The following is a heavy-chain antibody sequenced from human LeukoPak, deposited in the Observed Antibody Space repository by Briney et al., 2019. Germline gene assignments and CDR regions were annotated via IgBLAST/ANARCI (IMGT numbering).Heavy chain of an antibody. CDR2: IKSKTDGGTT. D-gene: IGHD6-13*01. CDR1: GFTFNNAW. J-gene: IGHJ4*02. CDR3: ANNNLQHSSSSD. Sequence: GGSLRLSCAASGFTFNNAWMSWVRQAPGKGLEWVGRIKSKTDGGTTDYGAPVKGIFTISRDNSKNTLYLQMNSLRAEDTAVYYCANNNLQHSSSSDWGQGTLVTVSS. V-gene: IGHV3-15*01.